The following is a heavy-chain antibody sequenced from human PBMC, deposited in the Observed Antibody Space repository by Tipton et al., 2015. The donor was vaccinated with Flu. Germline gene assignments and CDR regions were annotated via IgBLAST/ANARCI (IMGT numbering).Heavy chain of an antibody. D-gene: IGHD4-17*01. Sequence: LRLSCTVSGGPITSGADYLSWIRQHPGKGLEWIGHIYYIGSTKYNPSLKSLVTISMDTSKNQFSLKLSSMTAADTAVYYCARMEWTVTTPRYFDLWGRGTLVTVSS. CDR1: GGPITSGADY. CDR3: ARMEWTVTTPRYFDL. J-gene: IGHJ2*01. V-gene: IGHV4-31*01. CDR2: IYYIGST.